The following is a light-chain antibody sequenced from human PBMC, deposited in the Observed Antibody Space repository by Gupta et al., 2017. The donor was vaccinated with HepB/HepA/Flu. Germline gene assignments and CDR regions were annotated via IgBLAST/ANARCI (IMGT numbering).Light chain of an antibody. CDR2: ILN. CDR3: NLQARDNTLVL. CDR1: SSDVGGYNA. Sequence: SALTQPASASGPPGQSITISCTGSSSDVGGYNAVSWYQKYPGKAHKRLIYILNNRPSGILYRVACSKSGAKASPTLTGLQPEDEAVDDYNLQARDNTLVLFGGGTKLTVL. V-gene: IGLV2-14*01. J-gene: IGLJ3*02.